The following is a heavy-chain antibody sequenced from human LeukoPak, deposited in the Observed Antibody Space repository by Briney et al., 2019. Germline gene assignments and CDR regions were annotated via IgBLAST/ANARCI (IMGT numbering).Heavy chain of an antibody. CDR1: GFTFNTFG. CDR3: AKDPSPFTIQEQPS. Sequence: PGGSLRLSCAASGFTFNTFGMNWVRQAPGKGLEWVSGISPSGDSTYYADSVKGRFTISRDNSKNTLYLQMNSLRAEDTAVYYCAKDPSPFTIQEQPSWGQGTLVTVSS. CDR2: ISPSGDST. J-gene: IGHJ5*02. D-gene: IGHD3-3*01. V-gene: IGHV3-23*01.